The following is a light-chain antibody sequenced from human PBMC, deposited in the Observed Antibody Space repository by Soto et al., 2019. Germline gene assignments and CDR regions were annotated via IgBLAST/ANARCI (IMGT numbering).Light chain of an antibody. CDR1: STYNY. V-gene: IGLV2-14*01. CDR3: TSYRTSSTGDV. CDR2: EVS. J-gene: IGLJ1*01. Sequence: QSVLTQPASVSGSPGQSITISCTGTSTYNYVSWYQQHPGKAPKLMIFEVSNRPSGVSNRFSGSKSGNTASLTISGLQAEDEADYYCTSYRTSSTGDVFGTGTKLTVL.